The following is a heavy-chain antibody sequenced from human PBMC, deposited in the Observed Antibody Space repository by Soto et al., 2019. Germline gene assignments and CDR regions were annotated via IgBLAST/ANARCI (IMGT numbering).Heavy chain of an antibody. D-gene: IGHD3-9*01. CDR2: ISGSGGST. Sequence: GGSLRLSCAASGFTFSSYAMSWVRQAPGKGLEWVSAISGSGGSTYYADSVKGRFTISRDNSKNTLYLQMNSLRAEDTAVYYCATDPKAIWTRGMDVWGQGTTVTVSS. J-gene: IGHJ6*02. CDR3: ATDPKAIWTRGMDV. CDR1: GFTFSSYA. V-gene: IGHV3-23*01.